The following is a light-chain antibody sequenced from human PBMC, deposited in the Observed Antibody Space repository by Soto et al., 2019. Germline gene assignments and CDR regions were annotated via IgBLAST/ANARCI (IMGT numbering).Light chain of an antibody. CDR2: DVS. CDR1: SSDVGGYNS. J-gene: IGLJ1*01. V-gene: IGLV2-14*01. Sequence: QSSLTQPPSVSGSPGLSIAISCTGTSSDVGGYNSVSWYQQHPGKAPKLMIYDVSNRPSGVSNRFSGSKSGNTASLTISGLQAEDDGYYYCSSYTTGGSYVFGTGTKVTVL. CDR3: SSYTTGGSYV.